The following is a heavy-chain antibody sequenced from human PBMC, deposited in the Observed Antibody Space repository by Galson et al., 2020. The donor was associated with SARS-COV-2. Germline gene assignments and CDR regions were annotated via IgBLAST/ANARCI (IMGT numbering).Heavy chain of an antibody. CDR3: AKEKEVFHLHYYAMDV. D-gene: IGHD2-21*01. CDR1: GFTFNNYG. CDR2: ISYEGSIK. J-gene: IGHJ6*02. Sequence: GGSLRLSCAVSGFTFNNYGIHWVRQAPGKGLEWVALISYEGSIKHYADSVQGRFIIARDSSKNTVSLQMNSLRVEDTAVYYSAKEKEVFHLHYYAMDVWGRGTTVTVSS. V-gene: IGHV3-30*18.